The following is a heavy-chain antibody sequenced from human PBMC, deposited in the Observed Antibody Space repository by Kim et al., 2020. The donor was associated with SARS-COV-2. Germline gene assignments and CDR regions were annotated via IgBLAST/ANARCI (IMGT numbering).Heavy chain of an antibody. CDR1: GVSITSYK. V-gene: IGHV4-59*13. CDR2: IYDSGSS. J-gene: IGHJ6*02. Sequence: SETLSLTCTVSGVSITSYKWSWLRQSPGKGLEWIGQIYDSGSSNYNPSFKSRVTISRDTSKNQFSLKMNSVAAADSAVYYCARGRDSGANGANGLDVWGQGTTVTVSS. D-gene: IGHD3-10*01. CDR3: ARGRDSGANGANGLDV.